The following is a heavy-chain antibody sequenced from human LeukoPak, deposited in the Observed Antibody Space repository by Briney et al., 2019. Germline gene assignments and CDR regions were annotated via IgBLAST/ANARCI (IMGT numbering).Heavy chain of an antibody. V-gene: IGHV4-61*08. D-gene: IGHD6-13*01. CDR2: IYHGGST. Sequence: SETLSLTCTVSGGSISSGGYYWSWIRQPPGKGLEWIGYIYHGGSTNYNPSLKSRVTISVDTSKNQFSLKLSSVTAADTAVYCCARELAAAGNWVGRPGAFDIWGQGTMVTVSS. J-gene: IGHJ3*02. CDR1: GGSISSGGYY. CDR3: ARELAAAGNWVGRPGAFDI.